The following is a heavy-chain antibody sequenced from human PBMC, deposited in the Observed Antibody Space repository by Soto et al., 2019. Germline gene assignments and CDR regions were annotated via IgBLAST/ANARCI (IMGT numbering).Heavy chain of an antibody. CDR3: ARPNDYWNGYGPFDY. V-gene: IGHV4-31*11. CDR1: GRSISSVGYY. D-gene: IGHD3-3*01. Sequence: QVQLQASGPGLVKPSQTLSLTCAVSGRSISSVGYYWSWVRQHPGKGLEWIGSISYTGSTYYNPSLENRLSLSRDTSGNRFSLRLNSVTAADTAIYYCARPNDYWNGYGPFDYWGQGSLVSVSS. CDR2: ISYTGST. J-gene: IGHJ4*02.